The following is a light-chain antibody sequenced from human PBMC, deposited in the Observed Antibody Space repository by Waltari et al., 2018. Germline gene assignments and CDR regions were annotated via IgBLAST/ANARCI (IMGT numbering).Light chain of an antibody. Sequence: QSALTQPASVSGSPGQSITISCPGTSSDVGSYNLFSWYQQHPGKVPKLIIYEGSKRPSGVSNRFSGSKSGNTASLTISGLQAEDEAEYYCCSYAGSSTFTVFGGGTKLTVL. J-gene: IGLJ3*02. V-gene: IGLV2-23*01. CDR2: EGS. CDR1: SSDVGSYNL. CDR3: CSYAGSSTFTV.